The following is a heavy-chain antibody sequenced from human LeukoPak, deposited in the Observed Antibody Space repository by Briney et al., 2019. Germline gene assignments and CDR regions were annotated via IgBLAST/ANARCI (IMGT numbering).Heavy chain of an antibody. CDR1: GGSFSGCY. CDR2: INHSGST. J-gene: IGHJ6*02. Sequence: SETLSLTCAVYGGSFSGCYWSWIRQPPGKGLEWIGEINHSGSTNYNPSLKSRVTISVDTSKNQFSLKLSSVTAADTAVYYCARGLGSVAGGDRRGRAMDVWGQGTTVTVSS. V-gene: IGHV4-34*01. D-gene: IGHD6-19*01. CDR3: ARGLGSVAGGDRRGRAMDV.